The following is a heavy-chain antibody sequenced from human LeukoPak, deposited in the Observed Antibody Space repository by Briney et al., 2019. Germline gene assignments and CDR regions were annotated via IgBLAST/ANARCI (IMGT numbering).Heavy chain of an antibody. Sequence: SETLSLTCTVSGGSVSSGSYYWSWMRQPPRKGLERIGYIYYSGSTTYNPSLRSRVTISVDTSKNKFSLKLSSVTAADTAVYYCARVPISTTARGYFDYWGQGTLVTVSS. J-gene: IGHJ4*02. CDR2: IYYSGST. D-gene: IGHD4-17*01. CDR1: GGSVSSGSYY. CDR3: ARVPISTTARGYFDY. V-gene: IGHV4-61*01.